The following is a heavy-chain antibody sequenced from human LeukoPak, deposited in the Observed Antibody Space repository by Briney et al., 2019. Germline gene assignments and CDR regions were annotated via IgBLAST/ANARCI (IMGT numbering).Heavy chain of an antibody. J-gene: IGHJ4*02. CDR2: ISSSSSYI. CDR1: GFTFSSYS. CDR3: ARDFRVDYFDY. D-gene: IGHD2-2*01. V-gene: IGHV3-21*01. Sequence: GGSLRLSCAASGFTFSSYSMNWVRQAPGKGLEWVSSISSSSSYIYYADSVKGRFTISSDNAKNSLYLQMNSLRAEDTAVYYCARDFRVDYFDYWGQGTLVTVSS.